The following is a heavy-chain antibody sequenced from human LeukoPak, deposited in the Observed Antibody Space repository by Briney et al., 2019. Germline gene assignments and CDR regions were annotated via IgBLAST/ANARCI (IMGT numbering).Heavy chain of an antibody. CDR2: ISSSGSTI. CDR3: ARDRRVGCSFTTCYLFDY. D-gene: IGHD2-2*01. Sequence: GGSLRLSCAASGFTFSSYEMNWVRQAPGKGLEWVSYISSSGSTIYYADSVKGRFTISRDNSKNTLYLQMNSLRAEDAAVYYCARDRRVGCSFTTCYLFDYWGQGTLVTVSS. J-gene: IGHJ4*02. V-gene: IGHV3-48*03. CDR1: GFTFSSYE.